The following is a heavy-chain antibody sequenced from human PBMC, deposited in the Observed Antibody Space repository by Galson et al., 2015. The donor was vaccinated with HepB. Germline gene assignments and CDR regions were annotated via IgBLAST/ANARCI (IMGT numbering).Heavy chain of an antibody. J-gene: IGHJ4*02. V-gene: IGHV5-51*01. D-gene: IGHD3-22*01. Sequence: QSGAEVTKPGESLKISCKGSGYSFTSYWIGWVRQMPGKGLEWMGIIYPGDSDTRYSPSFQGHVTISADKSISTAYLQWSSLKASDTAMYYCASEGYWNYDSSGYYYGGYWGQGTLVTVSS. CDR2: IYPGDSDT. CDR1: GYSFTSYW. CDR3: ASEGYWNYDSSGYYYGGY.